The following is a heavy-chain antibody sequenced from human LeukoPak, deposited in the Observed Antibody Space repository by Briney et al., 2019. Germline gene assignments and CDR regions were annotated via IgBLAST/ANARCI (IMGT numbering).Heavy chain of an antibody. Sequence: GASVKVSCKVSGYTLTELSMHWVRQAPGKGLEWMGGFDPEDGETIYAQKFQGRVTMTEDTSTDTAHMELSSLRSEDTAVYYCATPLGNWNDVYYFDYWGQGTLVTVSS. D-gene: IGHD1-1*01. CDR2: FDPEDGET. J-gene: IGHJ4*02. CDR3: ATPLGNWNDVYYFDY. CDR1: GYTLTELS. V-gene: IGHV1-24*01.